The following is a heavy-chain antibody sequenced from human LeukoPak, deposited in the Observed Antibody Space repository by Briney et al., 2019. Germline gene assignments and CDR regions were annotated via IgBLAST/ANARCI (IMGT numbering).Heavy chain of an antibody. CDR3: ARQSGRSGWYNDY. J-gene: IGHJ4*02. D-gene: IGHD6-19*01. Sequence: GGSLRLSCAASGFSISNYAMTWVRQAPGKGLEWVSAIGSDGKTYYADSVKGRFTISRDNSKNTLYLQMNSLRAEDTAVYHCARQSGRSGWYNDYWGQGTLVTVSS. V-gene: IGHV3-23*01. CDR2: IGSDGKT. CDR1: GFSISNYA.